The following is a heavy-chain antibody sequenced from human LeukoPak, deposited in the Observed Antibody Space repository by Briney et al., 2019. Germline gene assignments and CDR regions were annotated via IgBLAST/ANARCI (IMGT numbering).Heavy chain of an antibody. CDR2: ISGSGGST. CDR1: GFTFSSYA. CDR3: ARDLWFGELWQLDY. V-gene: IGHV3-23*01. D-gene: IGHD3-10*01. J-gene: IGHJ4*02. Sequence: PGGSLRLSCAASGFTFSSYAMSWVRQAPGKGLEWVSAISGSGGSTYYADSVKGRFTISRDNSKNTLYLQMNSLRAEDTAVYYCARDLWFGELWQLDYWGQGTLVTVSS.